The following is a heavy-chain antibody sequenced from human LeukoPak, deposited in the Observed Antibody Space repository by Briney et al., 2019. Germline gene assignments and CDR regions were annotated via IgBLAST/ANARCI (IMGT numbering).Heavy chain of an antibody. CDR3: AELGITMIGGV. CDR1: GFTFSSYE. J-gene: IGHJ6*04. Sequence: RGSLRLSCAASGFTFSSYEMNWVRQAPGKGLEWVSYISSSGSTIYYADSVKGRFTISRDNAKNSLYLQMNSLRAEDTAVYHCAELGITMIGGVWGKGTTVTISS. V-gene: IGHV3-48*03. CDR2: ISSSGSTI. D-gene: IGHD3-10*02.